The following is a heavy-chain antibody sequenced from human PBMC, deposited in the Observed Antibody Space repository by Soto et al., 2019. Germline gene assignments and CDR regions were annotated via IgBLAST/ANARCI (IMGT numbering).Heavy chain of an antibody. J-gene: IGHJ4*02. Sequence: QVKLVESGGGLVEPGGSLRLSCTATGFNFSDFYMSWLRQAPGKGLEWISYISSTSTYTNYADSVQGRFTTYGDNSKQSGYVHVPMRRAGDSDVYYGVRGHWDTVTGSSGSGPWGLGPLGSVSS. CDR1: GFNFSDFY. CDR3: VRGHWDTVTGSSGSGP. D-gene: IGHD3-9*01. V-gene: IGHV3-11*06. CDR2: ISSTSTYT.